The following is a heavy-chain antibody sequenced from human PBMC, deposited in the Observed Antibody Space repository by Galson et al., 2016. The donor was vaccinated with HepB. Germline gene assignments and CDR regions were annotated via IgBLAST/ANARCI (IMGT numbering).Heavy chain of an antibody. J-gene: IGHJ4*02. CDR3: ARDPSGGETIYDF. CDR1: GDSVPSDTAA. Sequence: CAISGDSVPSDTAAWNWIRQSPSRGLEWLGRTYYRSKWYNDYAVPVKSRIIIDPDTSKNQFSLQLSSVTPEDSAVYYCARDPSGGETIYDFWGQGTLFTVSS. V-gene: IGHV6-1*01. CDR2: TYYRSKWYN. D-gene: IGHD3-16*01.